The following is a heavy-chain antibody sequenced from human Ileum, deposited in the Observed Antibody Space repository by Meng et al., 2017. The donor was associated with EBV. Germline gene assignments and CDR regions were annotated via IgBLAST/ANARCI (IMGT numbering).Heavy chain of an antibody. D-gene: IGHD3-16*01. CDR2: SYYSGRT. V-gene: IGHV4-4*02. CDR1: DAFIRCGNW. Sequence: QVLLDLWGRGLVKTWGTLSLICALYDAFIRCGNWWTWVRLPRGKGVGGIGDSYYSGRTNYNASLKSRVTSPVDHSKKQFPLELSSGTAEDTAVYYCARVGLRLGIDYWGQETLVTVSS. CDR3: ARVGLRLGIDY. J-gene: IGHJ4*02.